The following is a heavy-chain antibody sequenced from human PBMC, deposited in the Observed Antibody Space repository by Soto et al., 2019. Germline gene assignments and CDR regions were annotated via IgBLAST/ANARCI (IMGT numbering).Heavy chain of an antibody. CDR2: ISPHNGNT. CDR3: ARDTGNSFDY. Sequence: HVQLVPSGGELKKPGASVKVSCNTSGYTFNTYFITWVRQAPGQGLEWMGWISPHNGNTNYAEKFQGRVTMTADTITKTAYMELRNLRIDDTAVYYCARDTGNSFDYWGQGTPVTVSS. J-gene: IGHJ4*02. CDR1: GYTFNTYF. V-gene: IGHV1-18*01.